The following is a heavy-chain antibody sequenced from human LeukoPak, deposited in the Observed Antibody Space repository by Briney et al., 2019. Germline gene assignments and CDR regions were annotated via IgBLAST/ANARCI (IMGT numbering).Heavy chain of an antibody. V-gene: IGHV1-18*04. CDR1: GFTFKNYG. D-gene: IGHD5-12*01. Sequence: ASVKVSCKASGFTFKNYGFSWVRQAPGQGLQWMGWISADNGNTKYAQNLQGRVIMTTDRSTGTAYVDLTSLRSDDTAVYYCARDRRGYSAYDGEGFDYWGQGTLVTVSS. CDR3: ARDRRGYSAYDGEGFDY. CDR2: ISADNGNT. J-gene: IGHJ4*02.